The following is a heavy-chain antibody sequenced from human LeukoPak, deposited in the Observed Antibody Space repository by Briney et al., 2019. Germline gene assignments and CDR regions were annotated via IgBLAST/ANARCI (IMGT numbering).Heavy chain of an antibody. J-gene: IGHJ4*02. D-gene: IGHD3-22*01. CDR2: ISGSGGST. V-gene: IGHV3-23*01. CDR1: GFIFSSYA. Sequence: PGGSLRLSCAASGFIFSSYAMSWVRQAPGKGLEWVSAISGSGGSTYYADSVKGRFTISRDNSKNTLYLQMNSLRAEDTAVYYCAKDRWEYDSSGYYLDYWGQGTLVTVSS. CDR3: AKDRWEYDSSGYYLDY.